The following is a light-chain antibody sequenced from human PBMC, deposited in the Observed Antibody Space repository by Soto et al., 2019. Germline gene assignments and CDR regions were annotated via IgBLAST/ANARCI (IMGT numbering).Light chain of an antibody. CDR3: QSYDNRLTVV. CDR1: SSNIGAGYD. J-gene: IGLJ3*02. CDR2: GDT. V-gene: IGLV1-40*01. Sequence: QSVLTQPPSVSGAPGQRVTLSCTGSSSNIGAGYDVHWYQLLPGTAPKVLIYGDTHRPSGVPDRFSGSKSGTSASLAITGLQADDEAEYFCQSYDNRLTVVFGGGSKVTVL.